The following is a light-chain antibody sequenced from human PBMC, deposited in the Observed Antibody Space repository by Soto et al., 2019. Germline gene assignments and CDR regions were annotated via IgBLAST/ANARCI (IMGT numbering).Light chain of an antibody. CDR1: QRVSSSY. CDR3: QQYGSSPRT. V-gene: IGKV3-20*01. Sequence: EIVLTQSPGTLSLSPGERATLSCRASQRVSSSYLAWYQQKPGQAPRILIYGASSRATGIPDRFSGSGSGTDFTLTISRLEPEDFAVYYCQQYGSSPRTFGQGTTVEIK. J-gene: IGKJ1*01. CDR2: GAS.